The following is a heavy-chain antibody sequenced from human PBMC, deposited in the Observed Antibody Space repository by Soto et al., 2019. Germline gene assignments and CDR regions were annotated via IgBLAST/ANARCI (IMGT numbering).Heavy chain of an antibody. Sequence: WTWIRQPAGKGLEWVGRISASGTTNCNPSLKSRLAMSMDTSRNIFSLSLISITAADSAVYYCAKEGLRWDAGAMDDWGQGTTVTVS. CDR3: AKEGLRWDAGAMDD. CDR2: ISASGTT. V-gene: IGHV4-4*07. J-gene: IGHJ6*02. D-gene: IGHD1-26*01.